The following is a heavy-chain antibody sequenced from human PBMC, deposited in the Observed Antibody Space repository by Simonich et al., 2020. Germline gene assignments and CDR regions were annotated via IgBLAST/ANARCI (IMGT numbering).Heavy chain of an antibody. CDR2: IYYSGHI. V-gene: IGHV4-39*01. CDR1: GGSISSSSYY. D-gene: IGHD2-2*01. Sequence: QLQLQESGPVLVKPSETLSLTCTVSGGSISSSSYYWGWIRQPPGKGMEWIGSIYYSGHISDNPSLRRRVTITVDTSTNPFSLELSSVTAADTAVYYCERRGYCSSTSCYDAFDIWGQGTMVTVSS. CDR3: ERRGYCSSTSCYDAFDI. J-gene: IGHJ3*02.